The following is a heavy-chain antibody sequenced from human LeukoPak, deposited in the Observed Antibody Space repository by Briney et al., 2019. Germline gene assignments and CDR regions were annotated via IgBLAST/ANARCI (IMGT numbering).Heavy chain of an antibody. CDR3: AREDLVLHYFDY. CDR1: GFSFSVHW. J-gene: IGHJ4*02. D-gene: IGHD6-6*01. V-gene: IGHV3-53*01. CDR2: VYASGNT. Sequence: PGGSLGLSCAASGFSFSVHWMHWVRRLPGEGLVWVSIVYASGNTYYSDSVKGRFTISRDNSKNTLYLQMNSLRAEDTAVYYCAREDLVLHYFDYWGQGTLVTVSS.